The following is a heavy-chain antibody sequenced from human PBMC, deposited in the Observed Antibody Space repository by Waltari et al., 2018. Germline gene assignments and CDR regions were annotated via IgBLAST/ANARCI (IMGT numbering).Heavy chain of an antibody. V-gene: IGHV4-39*01. J-gene: IGHJ5*02. D-gene: IGHD6-6*01. CDR3: ARRPGSSPLNWFDP. CDR1: GGSISSSSYY. Sequence: QLQLQESGPGLVKPSETLSLTCTVSGGSISSSSYYWGWIRQPPGKGLEWIGSIYYSGSTYYNPSLKSRVTISVDTSKNQCSLKLSSVTAADTAVYYCARRPGSSPLNWFDPWGQGTLVTVSS. CDR2: IYYSGST.